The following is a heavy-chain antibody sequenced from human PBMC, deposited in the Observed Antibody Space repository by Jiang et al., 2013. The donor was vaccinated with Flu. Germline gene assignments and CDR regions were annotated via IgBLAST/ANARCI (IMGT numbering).Heavy chain of an antibody. V-gene: IGHV1-3*01. J-gene: IGHJ6*04. CDR3: ARGDHYGSGNSLLLARYGMDV. CDR2: INAGNGNT. Sequence: GAEVKKPGASVKVSCKASGYTFTSYAMHWVRQAPGQRLEWMGWINAGNGNTKYSQKFQGRVTITRDTSASTAYMELSSLRSEDTAVYYCARGDHYGSGNSLLLARYGMDVWGKGTTVTVSS. CDR1: GYTFTSYA. D-gene: IGHD3-10*01.